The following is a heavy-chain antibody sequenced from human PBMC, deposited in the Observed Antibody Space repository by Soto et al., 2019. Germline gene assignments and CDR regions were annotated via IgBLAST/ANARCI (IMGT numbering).Heavy chain of an antibody. J-gene: IGHJ5*02. CDR3: ARESQLQTYNWFDP. V-gene: IGHV3-21*01. D-gene: IGHD1-7*01. CDR2: ISSSSSYI. Sequence: GGSLRLSCAASGFTFSSYSMNWVRQAPGKGLEWVSSISSSSSYIYYADSVKGRFTISRDNAKNSLYLQMNSLRAEDTAVYYCARESQLQTYNWFDPWGQGTLVTVSS. CDR1: GFTFSSYS.